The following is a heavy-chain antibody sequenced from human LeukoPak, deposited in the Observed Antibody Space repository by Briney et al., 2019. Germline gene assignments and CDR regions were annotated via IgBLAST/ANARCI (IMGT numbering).Heavy chain of an antibody. CDR1: GFTLSSYA. D-gene: IGHD3-22*01. CDR3: ARENNDSSGTMYYFDY. Sequence: GGSLRLSCAASGFTLSSYAMSWVRQAPGKGLEWVSSISSSSSYIYYADSVKGRFTISRDNAKNSLYLQMNSLRAEDTAVYYCARENNDSSGTMYYFDYWGQGTLVTVSS. V-gene: IGHV3-21*01. CDR2: ISSSSSYI. J-gene: IGHJ4*02.